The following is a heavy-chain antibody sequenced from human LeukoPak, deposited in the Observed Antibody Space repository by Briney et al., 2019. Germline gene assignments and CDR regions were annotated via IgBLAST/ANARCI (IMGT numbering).Heavy chain of an antibody. V-gene: IGHV4-61*02. CDR3: ARDKSLFDY. J-gene: IGHJ4*02. CDR1: GGSISSGSYY. Sequence: SETLSLTCTVSGGSISSGSYYWSWIRQPAGKGLEWIGRIYTSGSTNYNPSLKSRVTISVDASKNQFSLKLSSVTAADTAVYYCARDKSLFDYWGQGTLVTVSS. CDR2: IYTSGST.